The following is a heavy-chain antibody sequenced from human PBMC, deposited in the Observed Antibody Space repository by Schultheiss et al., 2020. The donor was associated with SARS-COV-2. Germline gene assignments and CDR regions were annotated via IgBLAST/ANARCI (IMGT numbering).Heavy chain of an antibody. V-gene: IGHV4-61*08. CDR2: IYYSGST. Sequence: SETLSLTCTVSGGSISSGGYYWSWIRQHPGKGLEWIGYIYYSGSTNYNPSLKSRVTISVDTSKNQFSLKLSSVTAADTAVYYCARDNDFWSGYSKYNWFDPWGQGTLVTVSS. CDR3: ARDNDFWSGYSKYNWFDP. CDR1: GGSISSGGYY. D-gene: IGHD3-3*01. J-gene: IGHJ5*02.